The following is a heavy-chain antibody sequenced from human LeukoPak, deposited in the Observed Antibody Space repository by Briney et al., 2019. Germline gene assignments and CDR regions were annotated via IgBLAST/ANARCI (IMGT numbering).Heavy chain of an antibody. CDR1: GFTFSSYW. CDR2: IRYDGSNK. J-gene: IGHJ3*02. CDR3: AKLVGAYAFDI. Sequence: GGSLRLSCAASGFTFSSYWMHWVRQAPGKGLEWVAFIRYDGSNKYYADSVKGRFTISRDNSKNTLYLQMNSRRAEDTAVYYCAKLVGAYAFDIWGQGTMVTVSS. D-gene: IGHD1-26*01. V-gene: IGHV3-30*02.